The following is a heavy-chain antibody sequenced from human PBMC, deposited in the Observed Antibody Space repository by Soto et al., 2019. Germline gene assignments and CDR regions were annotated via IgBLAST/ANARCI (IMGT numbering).Heavy chain of an antibody. Sequence: QVQLVESGGGVVQPGRSLRLSCAASGFTFSSYAMHWVRQAPGKGLEWVAVISYDGSNKYYADSVKGRFTISRDNSKNTLYLKMNSLRAEDTAVYYCAREGLEGDYVLYYYYGMDVWGQGTTVTVSS. CDR1: GFTFSSYA. CDR2: ISYDGSNK. D-gene: IGHD4-17*01. CDR3: AREGLEGDYVLYYYYGMDV. V-gene: IGHV3-30-3*01. J-gene: IGHJ6*02.